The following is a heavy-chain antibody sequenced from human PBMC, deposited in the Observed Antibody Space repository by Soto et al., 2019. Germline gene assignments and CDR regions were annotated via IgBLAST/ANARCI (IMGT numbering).Heavy chain of an antibody. V-gene: IGHV1-69*13. Sequence: GASVKVSCKASGGTFSSYAISWVRQAPGQGLEWMGGIIPIFGTANYAQKFQGRVTITADESTSTAYMELSSLRSEDTAVYYCAAETYYYDSSGYLCFDYWGQGTLVTVSS. J-gene: IGHJ4*02. D-gene: IGHD3-22*01. CDR1: GGTFSSYA. CDR3: AAETYYYDSSGYLCFDY. CDR2: IIPIFGTA.